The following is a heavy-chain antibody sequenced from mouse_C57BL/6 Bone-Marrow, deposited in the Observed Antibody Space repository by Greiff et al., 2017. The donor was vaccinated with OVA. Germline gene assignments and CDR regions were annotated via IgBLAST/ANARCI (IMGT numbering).Heavy chain of an antibody. CDR2: INPSNGGT. Sequence: QVQLQQPGTDLVKPGASVKLSCKASGYTFTSYWMHWVKQRPGQGLEWIGNINPSNGGTNYNEKFKSKATLTVDKSSSTAYMQLSSLTSEDSAVYYCARIDSYYYAMDYWGQGTSVTVSS. CDR1: GYTFTSYW. D-gene: IGHD2-13*01. CDR3: ARIDSYYYAMDY. V-gene: IGHV1-53*01. J-gene: IGHJ4*01.